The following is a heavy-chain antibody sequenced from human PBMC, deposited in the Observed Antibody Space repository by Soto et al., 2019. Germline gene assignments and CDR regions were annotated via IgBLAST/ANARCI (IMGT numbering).Heavy chain of an antibody. V-gene: IGHV3-73*02. J-gene: IGHJ4*02. CDR3: ARGVYDFWSGHPKGLDY. CDR2: IRSKANSYAT. Sequence: EVQLVKSGGGLVQPGGSLKLSCAASGFIFSASAMEWVRQASGKGLEWVGRIRSKANSYATAYAVSVKGRFTISRDDSRNTAYLQMNSLKTEDTAVYYCARGVYDFWSGHPKGLDYWGQGTVVTVSS. CDR1: GFIFSASA. D-gene: IGHD3-3*01.